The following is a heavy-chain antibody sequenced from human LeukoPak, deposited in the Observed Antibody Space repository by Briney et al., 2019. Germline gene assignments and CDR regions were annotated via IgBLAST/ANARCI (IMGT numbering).Heavy chain of an antibody. V-gene: IGHV1-18*01. D-gene: IGHD1-26*01. CDR2: INTYNGNT. Sequence: ASVKVSCKTSGYRFSDYGISWVRQAPGQGLQWMGWINTYNGNTESAQSLQGRATMTIDTATATAYLELRSLVSDDTAVYYCARDLGERARRDLDFWGQGTLVTVSS. CDR1: GYRFSDYG. J-gene: IGHJ4*02. CDR3: ARDLGERARRDLDF.